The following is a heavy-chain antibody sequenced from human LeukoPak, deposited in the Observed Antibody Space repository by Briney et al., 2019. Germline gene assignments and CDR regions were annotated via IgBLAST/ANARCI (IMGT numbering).Heavy chain of an antibody. D-gene: IGHD3-3*01. J-gene: IGHJ4*02. V-gene: IGHV1-69*05. CDR2: IIPIFGTA. CDR3: ARVRYDFWSGYRYYFDY. CDR1: GGTFSSYA. Sequence: ASVKVSCKASGGTFSSYAISWVRQAPGQGLEWMGGIIPIFGTANYAQKFQGRVTITTDESTSTAYMELSSLRSEDTAVYYCARVRYDFWSGYRYYFDYWGQGTLVTVSS.